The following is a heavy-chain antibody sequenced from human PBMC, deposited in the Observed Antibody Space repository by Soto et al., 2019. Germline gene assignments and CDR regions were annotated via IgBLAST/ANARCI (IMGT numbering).Heavy chain of an antibody. D-gene: IGHD3-16*01. J-gene: IGHJ4*02. CDR2: IYYSGNT. Sequence: SETLSLTCTVSGGSTSSDNYWSWIRQPPGKGLEWIGHIYYSGNTDYNPSLKSRLSISIDTSKNQFSLKLSSVPAADTAVYFCAREGGASSDGLYYFYSWGQGYLV. CDR3: AREGGASSDGLYYFYS. CDR1: GGSTSSDNY. V-gene: IGHV4-30-4*01.